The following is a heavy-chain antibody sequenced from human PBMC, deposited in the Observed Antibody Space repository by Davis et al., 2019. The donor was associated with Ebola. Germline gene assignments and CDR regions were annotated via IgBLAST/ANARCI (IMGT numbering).Heavy chain of an antibody. J-gene: IGHJ2*01. D-gene: IGHD3-10*01. CDR3: VRSYPGAWYFDL. CDR1: GFTVSSNY. CDR2: ITSSSSTI. V-gene: IGHV3-48*02. Sequence: GESLKISCAASGFTVSSNYMSWVRQAPGKGLEWVSYITSSSSTIYYADSVKGRFTISRDNAKNSLYLQMNSLRDEDTAVYYCVRSYPGAWYFDLWGRGTLVIVSS.